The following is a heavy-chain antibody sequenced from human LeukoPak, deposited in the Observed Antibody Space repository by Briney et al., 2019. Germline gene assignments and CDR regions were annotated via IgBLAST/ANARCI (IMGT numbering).Heavy chain of an antibody. J-gene: IGHJ4*02. CDR1: GGSIGSSSYY. CDR2: IYYSGSA. Sequence: SETLSLTCTVSGGSIGSSSYYWGRIRQPPGKGLEWIGSIYYSGSAYYNPSLKSRVTISVDTSKNQFSLRMSSVTAADTAVYYCARGAGDYALTTLDYWGQGALVTVSS. CDR3: ARGAGDYALTTLDY. D-gene: IGHD4-17*01. V-gene: IGHV4-39*01.